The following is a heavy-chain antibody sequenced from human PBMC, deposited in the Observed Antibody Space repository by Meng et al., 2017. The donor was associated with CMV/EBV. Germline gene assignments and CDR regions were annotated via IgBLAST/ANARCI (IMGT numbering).Heavy chain of an antibody. J-gene: IGHJ4*02. V-gene: IGHV4-38-2*01. CDR3: ARYSGDYFYFDY. D-gene: IGHD4-17*01. CDR2: INHREST. Sequence: GSLRLSCLVSGYSISSGYYWTWVRQPPGKELEWIATINHRESTYYNPSLKSRVTISVDTSKNQFSLKLSSVTAADTALYYCARYSGDYFYFDYWGQGTLVTVSS. CDR1: GYSISSGYY.